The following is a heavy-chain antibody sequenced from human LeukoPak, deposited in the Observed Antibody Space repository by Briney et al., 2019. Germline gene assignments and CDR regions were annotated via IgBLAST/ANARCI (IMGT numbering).Heavy chain of an antibody. CDR3: AREGYCSGGSCYYSYFDY. D-gene: IGHD2-15*01. Sequence: GAVKVSCKASGYTFTSYDINWVRQATGQGLEWMGCMNPNSGNTGYAQKVQGRVTMTRNTSRSTAYMELSRLRSEDTAVYYCAREGYCSGGSCYYSYFDYWGQGTLVTVSS. CDR1: GYTFTSYD. CDR2: MNPNSGNT. J-gene: IGHJ4*02. V-gene: IGHV1-8*01.